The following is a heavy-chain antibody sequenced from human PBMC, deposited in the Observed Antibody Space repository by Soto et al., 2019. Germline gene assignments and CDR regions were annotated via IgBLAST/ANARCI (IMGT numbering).Heavy chain of an antibody. V-gene: IGHV1-18*01. D-gene: IGHD4-17*01. CDR2: IIAYNGNT. CDR3: ARSYGGHNDY. CDR1: GYACTSDG. Sequence: ASVKVSCRASGYACTSDGISWVGQAPGQGLEWMGWIIAYNGNTNYAQKLQGRVTMTTDTSTSTAYMELRSLRSDDTDADYWARSYGGHNDYWGQGTLVTVSS. J-gene: IGHJ4*02.